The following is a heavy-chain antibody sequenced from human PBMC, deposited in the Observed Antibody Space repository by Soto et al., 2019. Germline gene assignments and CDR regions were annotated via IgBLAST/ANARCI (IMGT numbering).Heavy chain of an antibody. J-gene: IGHJ6*02. Sequence: ASVKVSCKASGYTFTGYYMDWVRQAPGQGLEWMGWINPNSGGTNYAQKFQGWVTMTRDTSISTAYMELSRLRSDDTAVYYCAREGRAAAGQYYYGMDVWGQGTTVTVSS. CDR1: GYTFTGYY. CDR3: AREGRAAAGQYYYGMDV. V-gene: IGHV1-2*04. CDR2: INPNSGGT. D-gene: IGHD6-13*01.